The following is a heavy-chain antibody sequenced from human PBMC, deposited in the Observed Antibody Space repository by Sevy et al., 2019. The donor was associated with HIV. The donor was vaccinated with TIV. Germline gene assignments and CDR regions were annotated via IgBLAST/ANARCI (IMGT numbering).Heavy chain of an antibody. CDR2: FDPEDDET. Sequence: ASVKVSCKVSGDTLTQLSMHWVRQAPGKGLEWMATFDPEDDETFYAQKFQGRVTLTEDRSTGTAYMGLSSLRSEDTALYFCATTKDYYESSGYPFDDWGQRTLVTVSS. D-gene: IGHD3-22*01. V-gene: IGHV1-24*01. CDR1: GDTLTQLS. CDR3: ATTKDYYESSGYPFDD. J-gene: IGHJ4*02.